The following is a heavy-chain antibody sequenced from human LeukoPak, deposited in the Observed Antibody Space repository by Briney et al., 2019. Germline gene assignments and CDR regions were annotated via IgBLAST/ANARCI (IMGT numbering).Heavy chain of an antibody. CDR2: ISAYNGNT. Sequence: GASVKVSCKASGYTFTSYGISWVRQAPGQGLEWMGWISAYNGNTNYAQKLQGRVTMTTDTSTSTAYMELRSLRSDDTAVYYCARAPLWFGESRGPFDYWGQGTLVIVSS. J-gene: IGHJ4*02. CDR3: ARAPLWFGESRGPFDY. V-gene: IGHV1-18*04. CDR1: GYTFTSYG. D-gene: IGHD3-10*01.